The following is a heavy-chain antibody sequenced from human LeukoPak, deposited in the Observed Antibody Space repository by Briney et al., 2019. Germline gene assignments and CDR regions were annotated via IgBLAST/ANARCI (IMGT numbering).Heavy chain of an antibody. V-gene: IGHV3-23*01. D-gene: IGHD6-13*01. CDR2: VSGSGDST. Sequence: PGGSLRLSCTASGFTFTSYAMTWVRQAPGKGLEWVSTVSGSGDSTYYADSVKGRFTLSRDNSKNTLYLQMSSLRAEGTAVYYCAKIRPAGYYFDSWGQGTLVTVSS. CDR3: AKIRPAGYYFDS. CDR1: GFTFTSYA. J-gene: IGHJ4*02.